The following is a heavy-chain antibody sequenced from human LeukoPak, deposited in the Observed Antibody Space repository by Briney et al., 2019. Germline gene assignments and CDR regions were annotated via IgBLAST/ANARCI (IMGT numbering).Heavy chain of an antibody. CDR2: IYYSGST. CDR1: GGSISSSSYY. V-gene: IGHV4-39*07. Sequence: PSETLSLTCTVSGGSISSSSYYWGWIRQPPGKGLEWIRSIYYSGSTYYNPSLKSRVTISVDTSKNQFSLKLSSVTAADTAVYYCAAAGRSERIWFGEMSGFDPWGQGTLVTVSS. CDR3: AAAGRSERIWFGEMSGFDP. D-gene: IGHD3-10*01. J-gene: IGHJ5*02.